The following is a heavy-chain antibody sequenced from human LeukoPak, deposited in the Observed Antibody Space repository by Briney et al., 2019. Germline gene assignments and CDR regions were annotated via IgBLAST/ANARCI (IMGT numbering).Heavy chain of an antibody. J-gene: IGHJ4*02. D-gene: IGHD2-15*01. V-gene: IGHV3-23*01. CDR3: AKDRTPDGFYSIDY. CDR2: ITGNSGLI. Sequence: AGGSLRLSCTGSGSTFGIYAMNWVRQAPGKGLEWVSVITGNSGLIDYADSVKGRFTISRDNDRNTLYLQMTTLRAEDTAIYFCAKDRTPDGFYSIDYWGQGVLVTVSS. CDR1: GSTFGIYA.